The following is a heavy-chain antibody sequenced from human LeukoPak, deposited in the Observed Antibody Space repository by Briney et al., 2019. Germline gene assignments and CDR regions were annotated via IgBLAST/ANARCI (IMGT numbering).Heavy chain of an antibody. CDR2: IYTSGST. V-gene: IGHV4-4*07. Sequence: PSETLSLTCSVSGGSTSSYYWSWIRQPAGKGLEWIGRIYTSGSTNYNPSLKSRVTMSVDTSKNQFSLKLSSVTAADTAVYYCASSMVATHFDYWGQGALVTVSS. J-gene: IGHJ4*02. CDR1: GGSTSSYY. CDR3: ASSMVATHFDY. D-gene: IGHD5-12*01.